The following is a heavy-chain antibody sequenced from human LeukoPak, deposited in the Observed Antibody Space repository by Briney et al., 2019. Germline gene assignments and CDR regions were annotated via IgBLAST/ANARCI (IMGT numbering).Heavy chain of an antibody. CDR1: GYTFTGYY. CDR3: ARGYYDSSAYYSADY. CDR2: INPNTGDT. V-gene: IGHV1-2*02. Sequence: ASAKVSCKASGYTFTGYYIHWVRQAPGQGLEWMGWINPNTGDTNYAQKFQGRVTMTRDTSISTAYMELTRLRSDDTAVYYCARGYYDSSAYYSADYWGQGTLVTVSS. D-gene: IGHD3-22*01. J-gene: IGHJ4*02.